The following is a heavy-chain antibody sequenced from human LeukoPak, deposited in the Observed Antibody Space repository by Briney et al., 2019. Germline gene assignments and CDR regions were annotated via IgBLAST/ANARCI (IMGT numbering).Heavy chain of an antibody. D-gene: IGHD3-10*01. CDR2: IYYSGST. V-gene: IGHV4-61*01. CDR1: GGSVSSGSYY. CDR3: ARDPYYGSGSYYGPYYYYGMDV. J-gene: IGHJ6*04. Sequence: SETLSPTCTVSGGSVSSGSYYWSWIRQPPGKGLEWIGYIYYSGSTNYNPSLKSRVTISVDTSKNQFSLKLSSVTAADTAVYYCARDPYYGSGSYYGPYYYYGMDVWGKGTTVTVSS.